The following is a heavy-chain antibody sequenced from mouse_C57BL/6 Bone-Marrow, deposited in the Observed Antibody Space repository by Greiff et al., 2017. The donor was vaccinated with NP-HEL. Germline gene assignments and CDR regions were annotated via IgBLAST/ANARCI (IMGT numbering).Heavy chain of an antibody. CDR1: GYTFTSYW. Sequence: QVQLQQPGTELVKPGASVKLSCKASGYTFTSYWMHWVKQRPGQGLEWIGNINPSTGGTNYNEKFKSKATLTVDESSSTAYMQLSSLTSEDSAVYYCARKSGGYYYAMDYWGQGTSVTVSS. CDR3: ARKSGGYYYAMDY. J-gene: IGHJ4*01. CDR2: INPSTGGT. V-gene: IGHV1-53*01.